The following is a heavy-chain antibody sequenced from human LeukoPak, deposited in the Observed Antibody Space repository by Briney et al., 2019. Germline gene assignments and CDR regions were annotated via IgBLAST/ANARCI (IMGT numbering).Heavy chain of an antibody. CDR3: ARDLYSSRTNDAFVI. V-gene: IGHV4-39*07. CDR1: GDSISSSSYY. D-gene: IGHD6-19*01. CDR2: IYYSGST. J-gene: IGHJ3*02. Sequence: NPSETLSLTCSVSGDSISSSSYYWGWIRQPPGRGLEWIASIYYSGSTYYNPSIKSRVTIAADTSKTQFSLKLRSVTAADTAVYYCARDLYSSRTNDAFVIWGQGTMVTVSS.